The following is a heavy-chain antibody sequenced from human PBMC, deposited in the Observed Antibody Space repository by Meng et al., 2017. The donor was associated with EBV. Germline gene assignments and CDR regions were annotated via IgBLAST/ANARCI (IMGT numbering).Heavy chain of an antibody. J-gene: IGHJ4*02. CDR2: TNEDGGIT. CDR1: GFSFSRYW. CDR3: SKDLVGSDDD. V-gene: IGHV3-74*01. D-gene: IGHD6-25*01. Sequence: EVQLVESXXAXVPXGGXLRLSCVTSGFSFSRYWMHWVRQAPGKGLEWVSRTNEDGGITTYADSVKGRFTISRDNTKNTLYLQMNSLRAEDTGVYFCSKDLVGSDDDWGQGTLVTVSS.